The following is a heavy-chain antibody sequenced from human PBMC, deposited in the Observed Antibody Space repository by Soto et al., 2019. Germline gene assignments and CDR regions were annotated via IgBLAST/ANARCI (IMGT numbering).Heavy chain of an antibody. J-gene: IGHJ5*02. CDR1: GGTFSSYA. CDR2: IIPIFGTA. V-gene: IGHV1-69*13. CDR3: ARGRFLGWLPNWFDP. Sequence: SVKVSCKASGGTFSSYAISWVRQAPGQGLEWMGGIIPIFGTANYAQKFQGRVTITADESTSTAYMELSSLRSEDTAVYYCARGRFLGWLPNWFDPWGQGTLVTVSS. D-gene: IGHD3-3*01.